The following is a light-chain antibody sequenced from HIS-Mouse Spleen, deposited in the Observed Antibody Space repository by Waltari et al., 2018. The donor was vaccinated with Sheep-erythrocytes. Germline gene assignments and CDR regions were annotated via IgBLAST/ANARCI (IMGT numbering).Light chain of an antibody. J-gene: IGLJ3*02. CDR2: EVI. CDR1: SSDVGSYNI. CDR3: SSYAGSNNWV. V-gene: IGLV2-8*01. Sequence: QSALTQPASVSGSPGQSITIPCTGTSSDVGSYNIVSWYQQHPGKAPKLMIYEVIKRPSGVPDRFSGSKSGNTASLTVSGLQAEDEADYYCSSYAGSNNWVFGGGTKLTVL.